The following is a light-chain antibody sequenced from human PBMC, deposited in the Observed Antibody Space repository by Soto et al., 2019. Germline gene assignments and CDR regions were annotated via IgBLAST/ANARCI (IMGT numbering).Light chain of an antibody. CDR1: SSDVGGYNY. Sequence: QSALTQPRSVSGSPGQSVTISCAGTSSDVGGYNYVSWYQQHPGKAPKLMIYDVSKRPSGVPDRFSGSKSGNTASLTISGLQAEYEADYYFCSYAGRYTYIFGTGTKLTVL. V-gene: IGLV2-11*01. J-gene: IGLJ1*01. CDR2: DVS. CDR3: CSYAGRYTYI.